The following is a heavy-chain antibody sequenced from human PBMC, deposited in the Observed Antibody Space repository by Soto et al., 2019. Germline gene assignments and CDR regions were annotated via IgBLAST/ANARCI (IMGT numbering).Heavy chain of an antibody. J-gene: IGHJ5*02. CDR1: RFTFGDYA. CDR3: TRVGYSNKPGWFDP. Sequence: GGSLRLSCTASRFTFGDYAMSWFRQAPGKGLEWVGFIRSKAYGGTTEYAASVKGRFTISRDDSKSIAYLQMNSLKTEDTAVYYCTRVGYSNKPGWFDPWGQGTLVTVSS. CDR2: IRSKAYGGTT. D-gene: IGHD5-12*01. V-gene: IGHV3-49*03.